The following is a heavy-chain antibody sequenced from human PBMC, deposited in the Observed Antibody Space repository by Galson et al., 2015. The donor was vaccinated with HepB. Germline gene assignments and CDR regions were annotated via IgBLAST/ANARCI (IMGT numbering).Heavy chain of an antibody. J-gene: IGHJ3*02. CDR1: GYTFTGYY. CDR2: INPNSGGT. CDR3: ASVYCSSTSCYTLYAFDI. D-gene: IGHD2-2*02. V-gene: IGHV1-2*02. Sequence: SVKVSCKASGYTFTGYYMHWVRQAPGQGLEWMGWINPNSGGTNYAQKFQGRVTMTRDTSISTAYMELSRLRSDDTAVYYCASVYCSSTSCYTLYAFDIWGQGTMVTVSS.